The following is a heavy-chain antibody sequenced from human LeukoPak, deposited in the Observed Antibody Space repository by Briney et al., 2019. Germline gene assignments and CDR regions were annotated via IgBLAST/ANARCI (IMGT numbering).Heavy chain of an antibody. CDR2: TYSGGST. J-gene: IGHJ4*02. CDR1: GFTVSINY. V-gene: IGHV3-53*01. CDR3: ATSAAVRLFDY. D-gene: IGHD2-2*01. Sequence: PGGSLKLSWEGSGFTVSINYMSWVRQAPGKGLEWVSVTYSGGSTYYAGSVKGRFTISKDNSKNTLYPQMNSLRAEDTAVYYCATSAAVRLFDYWGQGALVTVSS.